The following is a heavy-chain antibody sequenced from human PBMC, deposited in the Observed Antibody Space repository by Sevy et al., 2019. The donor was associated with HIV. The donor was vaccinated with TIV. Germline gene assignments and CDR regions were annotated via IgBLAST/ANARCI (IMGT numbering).Heavy chain of an antibody. Sequence: GGSLRLSCAASGFTFSRYSMSWVRQPPGKGLEWVSTLSFGCGEINYADSVKGRFPISRDNSKSSVYLQMNNLRPEDTAVYYCAREGCSQPHDYWGQGTLVTVSS. D-gene: IGHD2-8*01. CDR2: LSFGCGEI. V-gene: IGHV3-23*01. CDR3: AREGCSQPHDY. J-gene: IGHJ4*02. CDR1: GFTFSRYS.